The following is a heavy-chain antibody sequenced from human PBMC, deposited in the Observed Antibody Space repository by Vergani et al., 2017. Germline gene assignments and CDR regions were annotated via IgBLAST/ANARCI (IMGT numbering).Heavy chain of an antibody. CDR1: GGSFSGYY. V-gene: IGHV4-34*01. CDR2: INHSGST. J-gene: IGHJ6*03. CDR3: ARGLLGTIFGVVIRSYYYMDV. D-gene: IGHD3-3*01. Sequence: QVQLQQWGAGLLKPSETLSLTCAVYGGSFSGYYWSWIRQPPGKGLGWIGEINHSGSTNYNPSLKSRVTISVDTAKNQFSRKLSSVTAADTALYYCARGLLGTIFGVVIRSYYYMDVWGKGTTVTVSS.